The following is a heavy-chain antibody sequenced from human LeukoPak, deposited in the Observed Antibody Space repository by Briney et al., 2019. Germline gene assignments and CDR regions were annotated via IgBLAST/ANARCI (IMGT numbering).Heavy chain of an antibody. CDR2: ISAYNGNT. V-gene: IGHV1-18*04. Sequence: ASVKVSCKASGYTFTGYYMHWVRQAPGQGLEWMGWISAYNGNTNYAQKLQGRVTMTTDTSTNTAYMELRSLRSDDTAVYYCARDWTYYYGSGSYPIGYWGQGTLVTVSS. D-gene: IGHD3-10*01. CDR3: ARDWTYYYGSGSYPIGY. CDR1: GYTFTGYY. J-gene: IGHJ4*02.